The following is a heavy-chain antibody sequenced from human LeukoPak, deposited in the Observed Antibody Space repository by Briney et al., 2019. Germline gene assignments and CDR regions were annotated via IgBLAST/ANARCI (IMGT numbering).Heavy chain of an antibody. Sequence: PGGSLRLSCAASGFTFSSYSMNWVRQAPGKGLEWVSSISSSSSYIYCADSVKGRFTISRDNAKNSLYLQMNSLRAEDTAVYYCARGRFSNAFDIWGQGTMVTVSS. J-gene: IGHJ3*02. D-gene: IGHD3-3*01. CDR1: GFTFSSYS. V-gene: IGHV3-21*01. CDR2: ISSSSSYI. CDR3: ARGRFSNAFDI.